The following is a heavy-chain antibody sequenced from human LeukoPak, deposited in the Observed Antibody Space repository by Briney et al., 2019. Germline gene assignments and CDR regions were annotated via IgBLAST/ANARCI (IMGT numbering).Heavy chain of an antibody. Sequence: PGGSLRLSCAASGFTFSNVWMSWVRQVPGKGLEWVGRIRRKTDGETTDHAAPVKGRFTISRDDSKNTLYLQMNSLKTEDTAVYYCARDLAAAGPGNFDYWGQGTLVTVSS. CDR2: IRRKTDGETT. D-gene: IGHD6-13*01. CDR3: ARDLAAAGPGNFDY. J-gene: IGHJ4*02. V-gene: IGHV3-15*01. CDR1: GFTFSNVW.